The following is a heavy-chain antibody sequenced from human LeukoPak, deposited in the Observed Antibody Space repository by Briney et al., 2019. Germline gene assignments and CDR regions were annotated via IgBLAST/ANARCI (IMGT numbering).Heavy chain of an antibody. Sequence: ASVTVSCKASGGTFSSYAISWVRQATGQGLEWMGWMNPNSGDTAYAQKFQGRITMTRSTSISTAYMELSSLRSEDTAVYYCARGLGTYDSSELTWPMISFWGQGTLVTVSS. CDR3: ARGLGTYDSSELTWPMISF. V-gene: IGHV1-8*02. CDR1: GGTFSSYA. D-gene: IGHD3-22*01. J-gene: IGHJ4*02. CDR2: MNPNSGDT.